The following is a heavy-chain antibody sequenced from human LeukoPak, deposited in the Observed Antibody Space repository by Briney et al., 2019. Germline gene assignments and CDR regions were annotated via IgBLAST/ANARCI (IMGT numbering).Heavy chain of an antibody. V-gene: IGHV1-46*01. J-gene: IGHJ6*03. Sequence: GASVKVSCKASRHTFITYYIHWVRQAPGHGLEWMGVINPSGGSTLNAQKFQGRVTMTRDMSTRTFYMELSSLRFEDTAVYYCARGVSERVLFSVHYYYYMDVWGKGTTVTVSS. CDR1: RHTFITYY. D-gene: IGHD5/OR15-5a*01. CDR2: INPSGGST. CDR3: ARGVSERVLFSVHYYYYMDV.